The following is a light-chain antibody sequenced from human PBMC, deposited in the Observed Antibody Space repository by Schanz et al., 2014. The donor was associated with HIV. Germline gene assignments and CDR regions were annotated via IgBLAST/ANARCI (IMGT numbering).Light chain of an antibody. CDR3: SSSAGSDNLV. CDR1: SSDVGGYNY. J-gene: IGLJ2*01. Sequence: QSALTQPASVSGSPGQSITISCTGTSSDVGGYNYVSWHQQHPGKAPKLMIYDVSNRPSGVSNRFSGSKSGNTASLTVSGLQVDDEADYYCSSSAGSDNLVFGGGTKLTVL. CDR2: DVS. V-gene: IGLV2-14*03.